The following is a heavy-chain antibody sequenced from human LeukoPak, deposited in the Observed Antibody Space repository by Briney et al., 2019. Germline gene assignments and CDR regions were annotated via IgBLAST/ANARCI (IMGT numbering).Heavy chain of an antibody. D-gene: IGHD6-6*01. V-gene: IGHV1-3*01. CDR2: INAGNGDT. J-gene: IGHJ4*02. CDR1: GYTFTTYA. Sequence: ASVKVSCKASGYTFTTYAMHWVRQAPGQSLEWMGWINAGNGDTKYSQKFQGRVTITMDTSATTAYMELSSLRSEDTAVYYCARGHSSSSPSYFDYWGQGTLVTVSS. CDR3: ARGHSSSSPSYFDY.